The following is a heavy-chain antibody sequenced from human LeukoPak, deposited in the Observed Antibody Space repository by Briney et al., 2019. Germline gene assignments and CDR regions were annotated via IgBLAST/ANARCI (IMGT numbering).Heavy chain of an antibody. CDR1: GYTFTNYD. CDR3: ARDSRMYSGYGDY. V-gene: IGHV1-8*03. CDR2: LHPNSGTA. Sequence: ASVKVSCKASGYTFTNYDINWVRQATGQGLEWMGWLHPNSGTAGYAQNFQGRVTITGDTSMSTAYMELSSLRSEDTAVYYCARDSRMYSGYGDYWGQGTLVTVSS. D-gene: IGHD5-12*01. J-gene: IGHJ4*02.